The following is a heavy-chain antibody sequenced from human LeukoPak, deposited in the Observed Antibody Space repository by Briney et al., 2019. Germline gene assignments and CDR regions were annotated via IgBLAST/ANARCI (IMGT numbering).Heavy chain of an antibody. D-gene: IGHD7-27*01. Sequence: SETLSLTCAVYGGTFRGYYWSWIRQPPGKGLEWIGEIHYTGATNYKPSLKSRVTISGDPSKNQVSLRVSSVTAADTAVYYCARGVLGPYYLWGRGTLVTVSS. CDR3: ARGVLGPYYL. CDR1: GGTFRGYY. J-gene: IGHJ2*01. V-gene: IGHV4-34*01. CDR2: IHYTGAT.